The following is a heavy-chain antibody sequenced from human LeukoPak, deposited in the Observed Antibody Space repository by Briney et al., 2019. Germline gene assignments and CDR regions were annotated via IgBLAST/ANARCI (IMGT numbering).Heavy chain of an antibody. V-gene: IGHV1-69*04. D-gene: IGHD6-19*01. CDR1: GGTFSSYV. CDR2: IIPIFGIA. CDR3: ARGIAVAERFDY. J-gene: IGHJ4*02. Sequence: SVKVSCKASGGTFSSYVISWVRQAPGQGLEWMGRIIPIFGIANYAQKFQGRVTITADKSTSTAYMELSSLRSEDTAVYYCARGIAVAERFDYWGQGTLVTVSS.